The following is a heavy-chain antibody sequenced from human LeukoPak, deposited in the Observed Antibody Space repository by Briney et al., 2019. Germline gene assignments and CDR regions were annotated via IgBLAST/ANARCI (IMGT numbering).Heavy chain of an antibody. CDR3: TTTYSSGWYRYDAFDI. J-gene: IGHJ3*02. CDR1: GFTVSSNY. D-gene: IGHD6-19*01. CDR2: IKSKTDGGTT. Sequence: PGGSLRLSCAASGFTVSSNYMSWVRQAPGKGLEWVGRIKSKTDGGTTDYAAPVKGRFTISRDDSKNTLYLQMNSLKTEDTAVYYCTTTYSSGWYRYDAFDIWGQGTMVTVSS. V-gene: IGHV3-15*01.